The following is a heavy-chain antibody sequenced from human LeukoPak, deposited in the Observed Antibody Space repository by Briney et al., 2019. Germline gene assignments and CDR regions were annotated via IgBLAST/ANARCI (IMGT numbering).Heavy chain of an antibody. Sequence: GGSLRLSCAASGFTFSSYAMSWVRQAPGKGMEWGSAISGSGGSTYYADSVKGRFTISRDNSKNTLYLQMNSLRAEDTAVYYCAKVWGSSGHCFDYWGQGTLVTVSS. CDR1: GFTFSSYA. J-gene: IGHJ4*02. D-gene: IGHD6-19*01. CDR3: AKVWGSSGHCFDY. V-gene: IGHV3-23*01. CDR2: ISGSGGST.